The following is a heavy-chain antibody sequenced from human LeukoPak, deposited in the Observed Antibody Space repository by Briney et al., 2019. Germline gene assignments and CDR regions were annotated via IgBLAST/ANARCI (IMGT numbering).Heavy chain of an antibody. V-gene: IGHV1-3*01. CDR3: ARGPPNWGYDY. Sequence: GASVKVSCKASGYTFTSYAMHWGRQAPGQRLEWMGWINAGNGNTKYSQKFQGRVTITRDTSASTAYMELSSLRSDDTAVYYCARGPPNWGYDYWGPGTLVTVSS. CDR1: GYTFTSYA. D-gene: IGHD7-27*01. J-gene: IGHJ4*02. CDR2: INAGNGNT.